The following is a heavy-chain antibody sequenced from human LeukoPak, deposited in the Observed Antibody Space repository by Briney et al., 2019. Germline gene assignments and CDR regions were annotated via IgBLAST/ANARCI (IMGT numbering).Heavy chain of an antibody. CDR1: GFTFANSA. V-gene: IGHV1-58*02. Sequence: ASVKVSCKASGFTFANSAMQRVRQARGQRLEWIGWIVVGSGNTNYAPKFQERVTITSDMSTSTAYMELSSLRSEDTAVYYCAADRFASGWYLFDYWGQGTLVTVSS. CDR3: AADRFASGWYLFDY. D-gene: IGHD6-19*01. CDR2: IVVGSGNT. J-gene: IGHJ4*02.